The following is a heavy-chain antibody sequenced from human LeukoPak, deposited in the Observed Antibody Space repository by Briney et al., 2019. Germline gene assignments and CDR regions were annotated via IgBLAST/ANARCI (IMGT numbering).Heavy chain of an antibody. CDR2: INPNSGDT. CDR1: GYTFTGYY. V-gene: IGHV1-2*02. J-gene: IGHJ4*02. D-gene: IGHD3-10*01. Sequence: ASVKVSCKASGYTFTGYYIHWVRQAPGQGLEWMGWINPNSGDTNYAQKFQGRVTMARDTSINTAYMELSRLRSDDTAVYYCARDIGSGSYYWGQGTLVTVSS. CDR3: ARDIGSGSYY.